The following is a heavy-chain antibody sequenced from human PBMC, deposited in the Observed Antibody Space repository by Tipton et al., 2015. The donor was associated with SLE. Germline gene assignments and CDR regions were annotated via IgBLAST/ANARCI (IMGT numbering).Heavy chain of an antibody. CDR2: IYSTGST. CDR1: GGSISSYY. V-gene: IGHV4-4*07. J-gene: IGHJ4*02. D-gene: IGHD3-3*01. CDR3: ARGIRSGTYDFWSGDRYYFDY. Sequence: TLSLTCTVSGGSISSYYWSWIRQPAGKGLEWIGRIYSTGSTNYNPSLKNRVTISVDTSKHQFSLKLSSVTAADTAVYYCARGIRSGTYDFWSGDRYYFDYWGQGTLVTVSS.